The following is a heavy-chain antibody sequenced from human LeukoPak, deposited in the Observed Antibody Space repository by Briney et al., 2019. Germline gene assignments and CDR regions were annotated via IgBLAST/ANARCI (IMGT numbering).Heavy chain of an antibody. CDR1: GFTDSSNY. J-gene: IGHJ4*02. CDR2: IYSGGST. V-gene: IGHV3-66*01. D-gene: IGHD6-19*01. CDR3: ARASSSGWRGNLDY. Sequence: PGGSLRLSCAASGFTDSSNYMSWVRQAPGKGLEWVSIIYSGGSTYYADSVKGRFTISRDNSKNTLYLQMNSLRAEDTAVYYCARASSSGWRGNLDYWGQGTLVTVSS.